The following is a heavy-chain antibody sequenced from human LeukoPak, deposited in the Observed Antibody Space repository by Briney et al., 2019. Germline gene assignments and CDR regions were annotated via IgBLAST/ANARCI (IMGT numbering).Heavy chain of an antibody. V-gene: IGHV5-51*01. J-gene: IGHJ4*02. Sequence: GESLKISCKGFGYSFTSDWIGWVRQMPGKGLEWMGIIYPGDSDTRYSPSFQGQVTISVDKSITTAYLQWSSLKASDTAMYYCARQSPFSSGLDYWGQGTLVTVSS. D-gene: IGHD6-19*01. CDR1: GYSFTSDW. CDR3: ARQSPFSSGLDY. CDR2: IYPGDSDT.